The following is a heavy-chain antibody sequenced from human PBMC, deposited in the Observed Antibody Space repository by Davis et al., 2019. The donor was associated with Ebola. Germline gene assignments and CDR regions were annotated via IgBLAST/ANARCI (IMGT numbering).Heavy chain of an antibody. CDR1: GYTFATYW. J-gene: IGHJ5*02. Sequence: PGGSLRLSCTGSGYTFATYWIAWVRQMPGKGLELMGVIYPGNSLTRYSPSFQGQVTISADKSVSTAYLQWSSLKASDTAIYYCARSGANSGYYARVGWFDPWGQGTLVTVSS. D-gene: IGHD3-22*01. V-gene: IGHV5-51*01. CDR2: IYPGNSLT. CDR3: ARSGANSGYYARVGWFDP.